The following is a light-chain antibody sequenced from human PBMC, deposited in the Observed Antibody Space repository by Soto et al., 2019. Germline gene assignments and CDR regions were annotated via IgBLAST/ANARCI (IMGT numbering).Light chain of an antibody. CDR1: NIDVGGYNY. Sequence: QSVLTQPASVSGSPGQSITISCTGTNIDVGGYNYVSWYQQHPGKAPKLMIYEVTYRPSGVSNRFSGSKSGNTASLTISGLQAEDEADYYCSAYTISSTLVVVGGGTKVTVL. CDR3: SAYTISSTLVV. CDR2: EVT. V-gene: IGLV2-14*01. J-gene: IGLJ3*02.